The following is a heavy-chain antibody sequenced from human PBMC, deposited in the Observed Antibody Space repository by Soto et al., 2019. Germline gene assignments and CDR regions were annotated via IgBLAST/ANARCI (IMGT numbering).Heavy chain of an antibody. D-gene: IGHD2-21*01. J-gene: IGHJ4*02. V-gene: IGHV1-69*02. CDR1: GGTFSSYT. CDR2: IIPILGIA. CDR3: ALLRWCGRVEDY. Sequence: QVQLVQSGAEVKKPGSSVKVSCKASGGTFSSYTISWVRQAPGQGLEWMGRIIPILGIANYAQKFQGRVTITADKSTITAYMELSSLRSEDTAVYYCALLRWCGRVEDYWGQGTLVTVSS.